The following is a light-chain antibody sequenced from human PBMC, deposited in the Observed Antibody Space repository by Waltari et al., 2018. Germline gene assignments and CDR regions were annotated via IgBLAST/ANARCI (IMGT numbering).Light chain of an antibody. J-gene: IGLJ1*01. CDR3: NSRDSSGSHYV. Sequence: SSELTQDPAVSVALGQTVRITCQGDSLRRTYASWYQQKSGQAPILVIYGSNDRPSGIPDRFSCSSSGNSASLTITGAQAEDEADYYCNSRDSSGSHYVFGAGTKVTVL. V-gene: IGLV3-19*01. CDR2: GSN. CDR1: SLRRTY.